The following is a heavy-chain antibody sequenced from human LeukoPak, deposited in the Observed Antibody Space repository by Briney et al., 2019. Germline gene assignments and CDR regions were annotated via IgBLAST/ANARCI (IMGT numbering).Heavy chain of an antibody. J-gene: IGHJ4*02. CDR3: ARDPGLYSNGWEYYFDS. Sequence: PGGSLRLSCVGSGFTFSSYAMTWVRQAPGKGLEWVSVISGSGGRKYYADSVEGRFTISRDNSENAVYLQMNSLRAEDTAVYYCARDPGLYSNGWEYYFDSWGQGTLVTVSS. D-gene: IGHD6-19*01. V-gene: IGHV3-23*01. CDR1: GFTFSSYA. CDR2: ISGSGGRK.